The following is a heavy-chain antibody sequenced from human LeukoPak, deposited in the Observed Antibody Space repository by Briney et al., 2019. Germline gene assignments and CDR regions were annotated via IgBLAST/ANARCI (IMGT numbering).Heavy chain of an antibody. Sequence: PGGSLRLSCAASGFTLSSYEMNWVRQAPGKGLEWVSYISSSGSTIYYADSVKGRFTISRDNAKNSLYLQMNSLRAEDTAVYYCVRDRDDMATIDYWGQGTLVTVSS. CDR1: GFTLSSYE. J-gene: IGHJ4*02. V-gene: IGHV3-48*03. CDR3: VRDRDDMATIDY. CDR2: ISSSGSTI. D-gene: IGHD5-24*01.